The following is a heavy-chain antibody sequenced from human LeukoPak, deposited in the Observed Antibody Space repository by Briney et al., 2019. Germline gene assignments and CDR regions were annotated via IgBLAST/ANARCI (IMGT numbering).Heavy chain of an antibody. Sequence: SETLSLTCTVSGGSISSVDYYWSWIRQHPGKGLEWIGYIYYSGSTYYNPSLKSRVTISVDTSKNQFSLKLSSVTAADTAVYYCARGPYYYDSSGYYYYGMDVWGQGTTVTVSS. J-gene: IGHJ6*02. CDR2: IYYSGST. V-gene: IGHV4-31*03. CDR3: ARGPYYYDSSGYYYYGMDV. CDR1: GGSISSVDYY. D-gene: IGHD3-22*01.